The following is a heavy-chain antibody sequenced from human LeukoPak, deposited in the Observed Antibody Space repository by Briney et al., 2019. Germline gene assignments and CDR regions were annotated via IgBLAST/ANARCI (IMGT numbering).Heavy chain of an antibody. V-gene: IGHV3-23*01. D-gene: IGHD3-16*01. Sequence: GGSLILSCAASGLSFSSFAMSCVRQAPARGREGVSSIRGNDETFYADSVKGRFTLSSDSSRNTVYFQLNNLRVEDTAIYYCAKASWVSSTDAVRWGQGTLVTVSS. CDR1: GLSFSSFA. CDR3: AKASWVSSTDAVR. CDR2: IRGNDET. J-gene: IGHJ4*02.